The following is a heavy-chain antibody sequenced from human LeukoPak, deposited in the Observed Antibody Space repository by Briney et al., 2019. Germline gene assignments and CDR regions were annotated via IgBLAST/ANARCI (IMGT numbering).Heavy chain of an antibody. V-gene: IGHV3-33*01. D-gene: IGHD3-16*01. Sequence: GGSLRLSCAASGLTFSNYGMHWVRQAPGKGLEWVAIIWYDGNNKYYADSVKGRFTISRDNSKNTLYPQMNSLRAEDTAVYYCAPDHGGYWGQGTLVTVSS. CDR2: IWYDGNNK. CDR3: APDHGGY. CDR1: GLTFSNYG. J-gene: IGHJ4*02.